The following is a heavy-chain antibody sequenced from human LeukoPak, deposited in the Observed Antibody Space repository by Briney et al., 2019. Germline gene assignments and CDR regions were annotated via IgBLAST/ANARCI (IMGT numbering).Heavy chain of an antibody. D-gene: IGHD4-11*01. CDR1: GFTFSSYG. CDR2: IWYDGSNK. Sequence: QPGRSLRLSCAASGFTFSSYGMHWVRQAPGKGLEWVAVIWYDGSNKYYGDSVKGRFTISRDNSKNTLYLQMNSLRAEDTAVYYCARPTAGFDYWGQGTLVTVSS. CDR3: ARPTAGFDY. V-gene: IGHV3-33*01. J-gene: IGHJ4*02.